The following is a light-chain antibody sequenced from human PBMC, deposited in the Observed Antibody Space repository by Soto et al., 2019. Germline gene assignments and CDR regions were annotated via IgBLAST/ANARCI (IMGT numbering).Light chain of an antibody. J-gene: IGKJ5*01. V-gene: IGKV3-11*01. CDR3: QQRNVWPPIT. CDR2: DAS. Sequence: ETMLTQSPATLSMSPGETATLSCRASQSIHTSLAWYQQKPGQAPRLVIFDASNRANGVPARFGGSGSGTDFTLTINSLEPEDFAVYYCQQRNVWPPITFGQGTLLEI. CDR1: QSIHTS.